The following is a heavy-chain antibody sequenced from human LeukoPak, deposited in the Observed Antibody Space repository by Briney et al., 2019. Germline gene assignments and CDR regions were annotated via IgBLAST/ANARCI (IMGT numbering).Heavy chain of an antibody. CDR1: AFIFSHNW. CDR2: LKPDGSDK. CDR3: ATELQWSFYY. D-gene: IGHD2-15*01. Sequence: GGSLRLSCAASAFIFSHNWMSWVRQVPGKGLEWVANLKPDGSDKYYVDSVKGRFTISRDNAKNSLYLQMDSLRAEDTAVYYCATELQWSFYYWGQGTLVTVSS. J-gene: IGHJ4*02. V-gene: IGHV3-7*02.